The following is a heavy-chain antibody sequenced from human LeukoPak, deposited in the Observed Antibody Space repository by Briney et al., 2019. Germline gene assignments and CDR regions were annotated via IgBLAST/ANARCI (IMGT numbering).Heavy chain of an antibody. CDR2: IWYDGSNK. CDR1: GFTFSSYG. J-gene: IGHJ4*02. D-gene: IGHD5-18*01. Sequence: PGGSLRLSCAASGFTFSSYGMHWVRQAPGKGLEWVAVIWYDGSNKYYADSVKGRFTTSRDNSKNTLYLQMNSLRAEDTAVYYCAITDTAMVPVDYWGQGTLVTVSS. V-gene: IGHV3-33*01. CDR3: AITDTAMVPVDY.